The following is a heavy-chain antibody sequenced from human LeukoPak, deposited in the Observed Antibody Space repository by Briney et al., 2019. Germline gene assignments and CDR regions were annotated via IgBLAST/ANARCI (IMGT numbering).Heavy chain of an antibody. D-gene: IGHD3-10*01. J-gene: IGHJ4*02. CDR3: ASNYGSGSYYTLFDY. V-gene: IGHV3-30*03. Sequence: GGSLRLSCAASGFTFSSYGMHWVRQAPGKGLEWVAVISYDGSNKYYADSVKGRFTISRDNSKNTLYLQMNSLRAEDTAVYYCASNYGSGSYYTLFDYWGQGTLVTVSS. CDR1: GFTFSSYG. CDR2: ISYDGSNK.